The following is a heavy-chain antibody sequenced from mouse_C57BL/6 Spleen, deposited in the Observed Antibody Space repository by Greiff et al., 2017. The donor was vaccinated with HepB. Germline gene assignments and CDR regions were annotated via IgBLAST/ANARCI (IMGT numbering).Heavy chain of an antibody. Sequence: EVKLMESEGGLVQPGSSMKLSCTASGFTFSDYYMAWVRQVPEKGLEWVANINYDGSSTYYLDSLKSRFIISRDNAKNILYLQMSSLKSEDTATYYCARGRRGFDVWGTGTTVTVSS. V-gene: IGHV5-16*01. CDR3: ARGRRGFDV. CDR2: INYDGSST. CDR1: GFTFSDYY. J-gene: IGHJ1*03.